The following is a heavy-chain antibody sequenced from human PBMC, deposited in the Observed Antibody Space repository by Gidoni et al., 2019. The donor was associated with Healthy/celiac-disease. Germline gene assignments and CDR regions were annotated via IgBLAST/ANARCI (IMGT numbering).Heavy chain of an antibody. D-gene: IGHD2-15*01. Sequence: EVQLVESGGGLVKPGGSLRLSCAASGFTFRSYSMNWVRQAPGKGLEWVSSISSSSSYIYYADSVKGRFTISRDNAKNSLYLQMNSLRAEDTAVYYCASGVVVVAATRRNDYWGQGTLVTVSS. CDR1: GFTFRSYS. J-gene: IGHJ4*02. CDR2: ISSSSSYI. V-gene: IGHV3-21*01. CDR3: ASGVVVVAATRRNDY.